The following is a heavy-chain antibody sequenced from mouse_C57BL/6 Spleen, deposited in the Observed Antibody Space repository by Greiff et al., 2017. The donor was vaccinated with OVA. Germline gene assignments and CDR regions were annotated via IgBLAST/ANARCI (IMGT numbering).Heavy chain of an antibody. CDR1: GFTFSSYA. CDR2: ISDGGSYT. Sequence: EVQRVESGGGLVKPGGSLKLSCAASGFTFSSYAMSWVRQTPEKRLEWVATISDGGSYTYYPDNVKGRFTISRDNAKNNLYLQMSHLKSEDTAMYYCAREGALYYFDYWGQGTTLTVSS. V-gene: IGHV5-4*01. CDR3: AREGALYYFDY. J-gene: IGHJ2*01.